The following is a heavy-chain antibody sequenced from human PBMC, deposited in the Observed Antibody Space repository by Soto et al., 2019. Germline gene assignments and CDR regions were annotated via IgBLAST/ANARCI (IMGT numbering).Heavy chain of an antibody. D-gene: IGHD3-16*01. CDR1: GCSISSSSYY. CDR3: ARHTGEVKYYYYYMDV. V-gene: IGHV4-39*01. CDR2: IYYSGST. J-gene: IGHJ6*03. Sequence: SETLSLTCPFSGCSISSSSYYWGWIRQPPGKGLEWIGSIYYSGSTYYNPSLKSRVTISVDTSKNQFSLKLSSVTAADTAVYYCARHTGEVKYYYYYMDVWGKGTTVTVSS.